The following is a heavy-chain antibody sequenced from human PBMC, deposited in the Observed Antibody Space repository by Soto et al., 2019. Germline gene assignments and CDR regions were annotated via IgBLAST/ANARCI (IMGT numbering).Heavy chain of an antibody. CDR1: GGSISSYY. D-gene: IGHD5-18*01. V-gene: IGHV4-59*01. Sequence: SETLSLTCSVSGGSISSYYWSWIRQPPGKGLEWIGYIYYSGSTNYNPSLKSRVTMSLDTSKNQFSLKLTSVTAADTAVYYCARGGYSYGRDYGMDIWGQGTTVTVSS. CDR3: ARGGYSYGRDYGMDI. J-gene: IGHJ6*02. CDR2: IYYSGST.